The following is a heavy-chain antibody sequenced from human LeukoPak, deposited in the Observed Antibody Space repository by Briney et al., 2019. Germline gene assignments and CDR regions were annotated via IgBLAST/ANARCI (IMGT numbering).Heavy chain of an antibody. Sequence: GGSLRLSCAASGFTVSSNYMSWVRQAPGKGLEWVSDIYSGGSTYYADSVKGRFTISRDNSKNTLYLQMNSLRAEDTAVYYCARVEMSGDGYNHFDYWGQGTLVTVSS. CDR2: IYSGGST. V-gene: IGHV3-53*01. CDR3: ARVEMSGDGYNHFDY. CDR1: GFTVSSNY. J-gene: IGHJ4*02. D-gene: IGHD5-24*01.